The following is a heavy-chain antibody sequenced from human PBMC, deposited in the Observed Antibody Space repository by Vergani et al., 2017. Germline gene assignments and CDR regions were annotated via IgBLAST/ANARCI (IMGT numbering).Heavy chain of an antibody. D-gene: IGHD6-19*01. Sequence: QVQLVQSGAEVKKPGSSVKVSCKASGGTFSSYAISWVRQAPGQGLEWMGGIIPIFGTANYAQKFQGRVTMTRDTSISTAYMELSRLRSDDTAVYYCAREPPPGEDSGWPTNFDYWGQGTLVTVSS. CDR2: IIPIFGTA. CDR3: AREPPPGEDSGWPTNFDY. J-gene: IGHJ4*02. V-gene: IGHV1-69*06. CDR1: GGTFSSYA.